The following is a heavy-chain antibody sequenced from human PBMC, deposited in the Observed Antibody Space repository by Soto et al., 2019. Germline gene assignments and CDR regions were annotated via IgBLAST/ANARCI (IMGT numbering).Heavy chain of an antibody. D-gene: IGHD3-3*01. CDR2: ISYDGSDE. CDR1: GFLFSNYG. V-gene: IGHV3-30*18. CDR3: AKAFGIWSGYSDY. Sequence: QVQLVESGGGVVQPGRSLRLSCAASGFLFSNYGMHWVRQAPGKGLEWVAVISYDGSDEYYADSMKGRFTISRDKSTNTLYLQMNSLRAEDTAVYYCAKAFGIWSGYSDYWGQGTLVTVSS. J-gene: IGHJ4*02.